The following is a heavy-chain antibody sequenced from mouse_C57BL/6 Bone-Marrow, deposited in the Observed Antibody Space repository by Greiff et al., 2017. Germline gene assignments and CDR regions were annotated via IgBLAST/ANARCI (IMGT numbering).Heavy chain of an antibody. CDR3: ARSGYDNGGFAY. Sequence: VQLMQSGPELVKPGDSVKISCKASGYSFTGYFMNWVMQSPGKSLEWIGRINPYNGDTSYNQKFKGKATLTVDKSSSTAHMELRSLTSEDYAVYYCARSGYDNGGFAYWGQGTLVTVSA. J-gene: IGHJ3*01. V-gene: IGHV1-20*01. D-gene: IGHD2-4*01. CDR2: INPYNGDT. CDR1: GYSFTGYF.